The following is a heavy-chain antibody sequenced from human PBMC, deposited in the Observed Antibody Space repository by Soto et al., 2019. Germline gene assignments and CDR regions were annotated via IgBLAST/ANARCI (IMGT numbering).Heavy chain of an antibody. CDR2: IYYSGST. Sequence: SETLSLTCTVSGGSISSGGYYWSWIRQHPGKGLEWIGYIYYSGSTYYNPSLKSRVTISVDTSKNQFSLKLSSVTAADTAVYYCARAKEGYSYGPYYYYYYYMDVWGKGTTVTVSS. CDR1: GGSISSGGYY. CDR3: ARAKEGYSYGPYYYYYYYMDV. D-gene: IGHD5-18*01. V-gene: IGHV4-31*03. J-gene: IGHJ6*03.